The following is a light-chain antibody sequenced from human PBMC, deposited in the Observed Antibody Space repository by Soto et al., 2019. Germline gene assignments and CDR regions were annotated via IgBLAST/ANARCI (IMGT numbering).Light chain of an antibody. Sequence: EIVMTQSPATLSVSPGERATLSCRASQSVSSNLAWYQQKPGQAPRLLIYGASTRATGITARFSGSGSGTDCTLTISSLQSEDFAVYYWQQYNNWPPWTFGQGTKVEIK. CDR3: QQYNNWPPWT. V-gene: IGKV3-15*01. CDR2: GAS. CDR1: QSVSSN. J-gene: IGKJ1*01.